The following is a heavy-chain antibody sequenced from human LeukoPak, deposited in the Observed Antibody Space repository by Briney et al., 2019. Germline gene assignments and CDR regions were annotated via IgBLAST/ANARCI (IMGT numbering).Heavy chain of an antibody. CDR3: ARGRRDTQYQVFDY. CDR2: IKEDGSEK. V-gene: IGHV3-7*01. D-gene: IGHD2-2*01. CDR1: GFTLSNYW. Sequence: GGSLRLPCVASGFTLSNYWMNWVRQAPGKGLEWVANIKEDGSEKYYLDSVKGRFTISRDNAKNSLYLQMSSLRDEDTAVYYCARGRRDTQYQVFDYWGQGTLVTVSS. J-gene: IGHJ4*02.